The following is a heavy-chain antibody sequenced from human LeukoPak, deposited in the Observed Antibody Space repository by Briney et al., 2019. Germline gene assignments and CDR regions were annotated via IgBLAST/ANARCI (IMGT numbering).Heavy chain of an antibody. Sequence: PGRSLRLSCAASGFTFSSYAMHRVRQAPGKGLEWVAVISYDGSNKYYADSVKGRFTISRDNSKNTLYLQMNSLRAEDTAVYYCARDYSSGWTDAFDIWGQGTMVTVSS. D-gene: IGHD6-19*01. CDR1: GFTFSSYA. J-gene: IGHJ3*02. CDR2: ISYDGSNK. V-gene: IGHV3-30*04. CDR3: ARDYSSGWTDAFDI.